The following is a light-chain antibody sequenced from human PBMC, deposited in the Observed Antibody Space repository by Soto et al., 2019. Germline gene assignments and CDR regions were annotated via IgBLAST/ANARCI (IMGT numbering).Light chain of an antibody. V-gene: IGLV2-14*01. J-gene: IGLJ1*01. CDR1: SRDVGAYNY. CDR2: DVT. CDR3: TSYTSTSTYV. Sequence: QSALTQPSSVSGPPGQSITISCTGTSRDVGAYNYVSCYQHHPGKAPRLVIYDVTNRPSGISDRFSGPKSGTPASLTISGLLAEDEADYYCTSYTSTSTYVFGTGTKVTVL.